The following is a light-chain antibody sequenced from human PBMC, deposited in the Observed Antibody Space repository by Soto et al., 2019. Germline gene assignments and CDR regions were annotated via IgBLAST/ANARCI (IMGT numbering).Light chain of an antibody. V-gene: IGKV1-5*03. J-gene: IGKJ1*01. Sequence: DIQMTQSPSTLSASVGDRVTITCRASLSISSWLAWYQQKPGKAPKLLIYQASSLESGVPSRFSGSGSGTESTLPISRLQPDDFATYYCQQYNSYSTFGQGTKVEIK. CDR2: QAS. CDR1: LSISSW. CDR3: QQYNSYST.